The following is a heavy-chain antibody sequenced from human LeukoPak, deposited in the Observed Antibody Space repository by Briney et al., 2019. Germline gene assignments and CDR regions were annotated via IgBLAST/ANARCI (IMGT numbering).Heavy chain of an antibody. Sequence: PGGSLRLSCAASGFTFNDYYMSWIRQAPGKGLEWLSYINIGGANTHYADSVKGRFTISRDNAKKSLYLEMNNLRAEDTAVYYCATDGAGFDTWGQGVLVTVSS. J-gene: IGHJ5*02. CDR1: GFTFNDYY. CDR3: ATDGAGFDT. CDR2: INIGGANT. V-gene: IGHV3-11*01.